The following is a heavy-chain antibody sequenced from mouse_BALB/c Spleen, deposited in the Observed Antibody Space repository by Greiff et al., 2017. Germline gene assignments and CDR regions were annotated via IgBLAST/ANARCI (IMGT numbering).Heavy chain of an antibody. CDR1: GYSITSGYY. D-gene: IGHD2-3*01. CDR2: ISYDGSN. V-gene: IGHV3-6*02. CDR3: AREDLYDGYYVPFAY. J-gene: IGHJ3*01. Sequence: EVKLMESGPGLVKPSQSLSLTCSVTGYSITSGYYWNWIRQFPGNKLEWMGYISYDGSNNYNPSLKNRISITRDTSKNQFFLKLNSVTTEDTATYYCAREDLYDGYYVPFAYWGQGTLVTVSA.